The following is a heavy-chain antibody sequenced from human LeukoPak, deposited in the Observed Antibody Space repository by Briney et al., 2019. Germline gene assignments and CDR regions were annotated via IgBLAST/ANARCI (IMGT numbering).Heavy chain of an antibody. CDR1: GYTFTSYD. CDR3: ARDCSSTSCYLGAFDI. Sequence: ASVKVSCKASGYTFTSYDINCVRQATGQGLEWMGWMNPNSGNTGYAQKFQGRVTITRNTSISTAYMELSSLRSEDTAVYYCARDCSSTSCYLGAFDIWGQGTMVTVSS. J-gene: IGHJ3*02. CDR2: MNPNSGNT. V-gene: IGHV1-8*03. D-gene: IGHD2-2*01.